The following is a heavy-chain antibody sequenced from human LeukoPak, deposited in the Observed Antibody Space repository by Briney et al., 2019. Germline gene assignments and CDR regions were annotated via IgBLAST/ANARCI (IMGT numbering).Heavy chain of an antibody. V-gene: IGHV3-74*03. CDR1: GFTFDDYA. CDR3: VRDGVSTIPLDY. J-gene: IGHJ4*02. Sequence: GGSLRLSRAASGFTFDDYAMHWVRQAPGKGLVWVSRIDSDGRSTTYADSVKGRFTISRDNAKNTLYLQMNSLRAEDTAVYYCVRDGVSTIPLDYWGQGSLVTVSS. CDR2: IDSDGRST. D-gene: IGHD2-21*01.